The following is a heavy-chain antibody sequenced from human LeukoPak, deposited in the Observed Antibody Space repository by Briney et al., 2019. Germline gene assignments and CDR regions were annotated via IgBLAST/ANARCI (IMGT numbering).Heavy chain of an antibody. Sequence: PGRSLRLSCAASGFTFSSYGMHWVRQAPGKGLEWVAVIWYDGSNKYYADSVKGRFTISRDNSKNTLYLQMNSLRAEDTAVYYCGRESSGWSVDYWGQGTLVTVSS. CDR1: GFTFSSYG. V-gene: IGHV3-33*01. D-gene: IGHD6-19*01. J-gene: IGHJ4*02. CDR2: IWYDGSNK. CDR3: GRESSGWSVDY.